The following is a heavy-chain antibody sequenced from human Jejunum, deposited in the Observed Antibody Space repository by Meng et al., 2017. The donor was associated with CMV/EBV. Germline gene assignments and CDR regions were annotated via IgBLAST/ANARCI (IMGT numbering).Heavy chain of an antibody. CDR3: ARDSMKGGGFDY. CDR1: GVTFSGRD. D-gene: IGHD3-10*01. V-gene: IGHV3-72*01. Sequence: GVTFSGRDKYWFRKEPGKGLGWVGRMTNKHTSYTTQYAESVEGRFILSRDDLKNSFYLQMNSLKIEDAAVYYCARDSMKGGGFDYWGQGTLVTVSS. CDR2: MTNKHTSYTT. J-gene: IGHJ4*02.